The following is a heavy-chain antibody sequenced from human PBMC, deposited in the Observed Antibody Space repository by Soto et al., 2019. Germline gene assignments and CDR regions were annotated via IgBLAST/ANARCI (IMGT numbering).Heavy chain of an antibody. D-gene: IGHD3-10*01. CDR1: GFTLSGHG. CDR2: VTHDGTER. Sequence: QVQLVASGGGVVQPGRSLSLSCAASGFTLSGHGLHWVRQAPGKGLEWVAVVTHDGTERHYPDSMKGRFTITRDISKNTFYLQMNSLRVEDTAMYYCAREKNSGYYRTVDYWGQGTLVTVSS. J-gene: IGHJ4*02. CDR3: AREKNSGYYRTVDY. V-gene: IGHV3-30*03.